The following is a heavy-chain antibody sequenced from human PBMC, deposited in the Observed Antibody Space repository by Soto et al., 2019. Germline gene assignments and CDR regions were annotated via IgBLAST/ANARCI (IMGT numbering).Heavy chain of an antibody. CDR3: ARAPIVVVPAALDY. CDR2: IIAIYGTT. CDR1: GGTFSSYA. V-gene: IGHV1-3*01. D-gene: IGHD2-2*01. J-gene: IGHJ4*02. Sequence: GASVKVSCKASGGTFSSYAISWVRQAPGQGLEWMGWIIAIYGTTKYSQKFQGRFTITRDTSASTAYMELSSLRSEDTAVYYCARAPIVVVPAALDYWGQGTLVTVSS.